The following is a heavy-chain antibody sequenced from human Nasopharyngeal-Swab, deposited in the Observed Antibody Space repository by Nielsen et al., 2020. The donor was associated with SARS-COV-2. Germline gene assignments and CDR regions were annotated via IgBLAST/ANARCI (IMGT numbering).Heavy chain of an antibody. J-gene: IGHJ6*03. CDR2: IWYDGSNK. CDR1: GFTFSSYG. V-gene: IGHV3-33*01. D-gene: IGHD2-2*01. Sequence: GGSLRLSCAASGFTFSSYGMHWVRQAPGKGLEWVAVIWYDGSNKYYADSVKGRFTISRDNSKNTLYLQMNSLRAEDTAVYYCAREYQLLGYYYDYYMDVWGKGTTVTVSS. CDR3: AREYQLLGYYYDYYMDV.